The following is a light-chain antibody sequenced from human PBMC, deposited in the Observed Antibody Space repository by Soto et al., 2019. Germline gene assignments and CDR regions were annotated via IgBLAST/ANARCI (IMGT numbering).Light chain of an antibody. V-gene: IGLV2-11*01. CDR2: DVS. CDR1: SSDVGVYNY. CDR3: CSFAGSYTFDV. Sequence: QSVLTQPRSVSGSPGQSVTISCTGTSSDVGVYNYVSWYQHHPGKAPKLMIYDVSKRPSGVPDRFSGSKSGNTASLTISGLQAEDEADYYCCSFAGSYTFDVFGTGTKLTVL. J-gene: IGLJ1*01.